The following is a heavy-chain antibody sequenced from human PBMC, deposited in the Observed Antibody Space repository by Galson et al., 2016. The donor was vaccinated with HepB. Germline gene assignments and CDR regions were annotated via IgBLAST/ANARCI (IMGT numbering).Heavy chain of an antibody. Sequence: SLRLSCATSGFTFGDYAMSWFRQAPGKGLEWVGFIRNKGYGGTTEYAASVQGRFSISRDDAKSIAYLQMNSLKTEDTAIYYCTRDLGGYYPSEYFQHWGQGTLVTVSS. CDR3: TRDLGGYYPSEYFQH. CDR1: GFTFGDYA. D-gene: IGHD1-26*01. V-gene: IGHV3-49*03. J-gene: IGHJ1*01. CDR2: IRNKGYGGTT.